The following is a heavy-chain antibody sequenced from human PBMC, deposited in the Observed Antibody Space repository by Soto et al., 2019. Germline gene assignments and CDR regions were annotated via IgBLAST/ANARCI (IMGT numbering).Heavy chain of an antibody. CDR3: ARGQEVGAHFFDS. Sequence: GGSLRLSCEASGFTFSGFDMHWVRQPTGKGLEWVSTIGTAGDTYYAVSVKGRFTISRDNAKNSLSLQMNSLRAGDTAVYFCARGQEVGAHFFDSWGQGTQVTVS. CDR1: GFTFSGFD. V-gene: IGHV3-13*01. D-gene: IGHD2-15*01. CDR2: IGTAGDT. J-gene: IGHJ4*02.